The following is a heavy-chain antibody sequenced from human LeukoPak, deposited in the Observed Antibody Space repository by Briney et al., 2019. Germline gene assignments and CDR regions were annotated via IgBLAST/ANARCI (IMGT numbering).Heavy chain of an antibody. D-gene: IGHD3-16*01. V-gene: IGHV3-23*01. CDR2: IGDAGI. Sequence: PGGSLRLSCAASGFTFNDFAMTWVRQAPGKGLEWVSSIGDAGIYYADSVKGRFTISRDNSKNMLYLQLNSLRAGDTAMYYCAKNLGPFDVRGQGTMVTVSS. CDR3: AKNLGPFDV. CDR1: GFTFNDFA. J-gene: IGHJ3*01.